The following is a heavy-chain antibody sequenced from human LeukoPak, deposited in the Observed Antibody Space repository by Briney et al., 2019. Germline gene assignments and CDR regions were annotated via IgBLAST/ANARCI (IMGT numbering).Heavy chain of an antibody. D-gene: IGHD4-17*01. V-gene: IGHV3-66*02. J-gene: IGHJ4*02. CDR1: GFTVSSNY. CDR3: ASDSTTVTTDY. Sequence: GGSLRLSCTASGFTVSSNYMSWVRQAPGKGLEWVSVIYSGGTTYYADSVKGRFTISRDNSKNTLYLQMNSLRAEDTAVYYCASDSTTVTTDYWGQGTLVTVSS. CDR2: IYSGGTT.